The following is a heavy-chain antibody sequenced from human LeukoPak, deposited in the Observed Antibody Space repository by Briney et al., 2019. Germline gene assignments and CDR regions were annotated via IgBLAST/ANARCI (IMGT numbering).Heavy chain of an antibody. D-gene: IGHD5-18*01. CDR3: ARQVQLWLLTDYYFDY. CDR1: GGSISSSSYY. V-gene: IGHV4-39*01. Sequence: SETLSLTCTVSGGSISSSSYYWGWIRQPPGKGLEWIGSIYYSGSTYYNPSLKSRVTISVDTSKNQFSLKLSSVTAADTAVYYCARQVQLWLLTDYYFDYWGQGTLVTVSS. J-gene: IGHJ4*02. CDR2: IYYSGST.